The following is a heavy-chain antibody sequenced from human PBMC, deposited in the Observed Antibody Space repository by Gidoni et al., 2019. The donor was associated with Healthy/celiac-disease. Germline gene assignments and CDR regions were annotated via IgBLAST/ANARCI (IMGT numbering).Heavy chain of an antibody. CDR2: IYSGGST. D-gene: IGHD3-22*01. J-gene: IGHJ4*02. V-gene: IGHV3-66*01. CDR1: GFTVSSNY. CDR3: AGYYDSSGYYSFDY. Sequence: EVQLVESGGGLVQPGGSLRLSCAASGFTVSSNYMIWVRQAPGKGLEWVSVIYSGGSTYYADSVKGRFTISRDNSKNTLYLQMNSLGAEDTAVYYCAGYYDSSGYYSFDYWGQGTLVTVSS.